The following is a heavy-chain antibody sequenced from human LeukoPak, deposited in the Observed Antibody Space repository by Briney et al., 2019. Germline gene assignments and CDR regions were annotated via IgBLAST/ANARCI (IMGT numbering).Heavy chain of an antibody. CDR1: GFTFSSYG. V-gene: IGHV3-30*18. Sequence: GGALTLSCAASGFTFSSYGMHWVRKPQGKGLGMVPVISYDGSNKYYADSVKGRFTISRDNSKNTLYLQMNSLRAEDTAVYYCAKASDYGAFHYYYYYGMDVWGQGTTVTVSS. CDR3: AKASDYGAFHYYYYYGMDV. D-gene: IGHD4-17*01. CDR2: ISYDGSNK. J-gene: IGHJ6*02.